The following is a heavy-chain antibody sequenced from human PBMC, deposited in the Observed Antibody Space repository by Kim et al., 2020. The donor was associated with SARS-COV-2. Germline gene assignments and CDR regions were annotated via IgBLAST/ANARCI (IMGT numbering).Heavy chain of an antibody. CDR3: ARTRDDSNYDFWSGYSSYYYYGMDV. CDR1: GYSFTSYW. J-gene: IGHJ6*02. D-gene: IGHD3-3*01. V-gene: IGHV5-51*01. CDR2: IYPGDSDT. Sequence: GESLKISCKGSGYSFTSYWIGWVRQMPGKGLEWMGIIYPGDSDTRYSPSFQGQATISADKSISTAYLQWSSLKASDTAMYYCARTRDDSNYDFWSGYSSYYYYGMDVWGQGTTVTVSS.